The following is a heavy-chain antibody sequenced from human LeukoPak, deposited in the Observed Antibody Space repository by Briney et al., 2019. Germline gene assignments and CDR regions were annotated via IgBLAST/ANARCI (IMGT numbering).Heavy chain of an antibody. CDR2: ISSSGSTI. Sequence: GGSLRLSCAASGFTFSDYYMSWIRQAPGKGLEWVSYISSSGSTIYYADSVKGRFTISRDNSKNTLYLQMNSLRAEDTAVYYCASTHDYGDYVPVWGKGTTVTVSS. J-gene: IGHJ6*04. CDR1: GFTFSDYY. CDR3: ASTHDYGDYVPV. D-gene: IGHD4-17*01. V-gene: IGHV3-11*04.